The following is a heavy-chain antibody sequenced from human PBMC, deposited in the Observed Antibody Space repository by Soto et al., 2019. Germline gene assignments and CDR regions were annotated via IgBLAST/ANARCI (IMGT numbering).Heavy chain of an antibody. V-gene: IGHV3-23*01. J-gene: IGHJ5*02. CDR3: AKLGGRAARFNWFDP. Sequence: GGSLRLSCAASGFTFSSYAMTWVRQAPGKGLEWVSVVSGGGVSTYYAGSVKGRFTISRYNSNNTLFLQMNGPRAEDTAVYYCAKLGGRAARFNWFDPWGQGTLVTVSS. CDR1: GFTFSSYA. D-gene: IGHD6-6*01. CDR2: VSGGGVST.